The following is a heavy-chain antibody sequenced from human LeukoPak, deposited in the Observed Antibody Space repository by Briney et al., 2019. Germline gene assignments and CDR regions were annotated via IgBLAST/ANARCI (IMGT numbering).Heavy chain of an antibody. D-gene: IGHD2-15*01. V-gene: IGHV4-34*01. CDR1: GGSFSGYY. CDR2: INHSGST. CDR3: ARHPFATPFDY. J-gene: IGHJ4*02. Sequence: PSETLSLTCAVYGGSFSGYYWSWIRQPPGKGLEWIGEINHSGSTNYNPSLKSRVTISVDTTKNQFSLRLTSVTAADTAVYYCARHPFATPFDYWGLGILVTVSS.